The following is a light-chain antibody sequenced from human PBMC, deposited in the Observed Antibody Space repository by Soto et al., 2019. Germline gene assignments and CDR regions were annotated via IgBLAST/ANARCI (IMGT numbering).Light chain of an antibody. J-gene: IGKJ5*01. CDR1: QDISNY. V-gene: IGKV1-33*01. CDR3: QQFGDLTFI. CDR2: DAS. Sequence: DIQMTQSPSSLSASVGDRVTITCQASQDISNYLNWYQQKPGKAPKLLIYDASNLETGVPSRFSGSGSGTDFTFTISSLQPEDIATYYCQQFGDLTFIFGQGTRLEIK.